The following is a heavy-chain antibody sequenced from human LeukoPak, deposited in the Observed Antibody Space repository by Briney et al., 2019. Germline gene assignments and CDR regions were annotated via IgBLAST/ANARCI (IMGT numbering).Heavy chain of an antibody. V-gene: IGHV4-59*01. J-gene: IGHJ4*02. CDR1: GGSINSYY. CDR2: ISYSGST. Sequence: SETLSLTCTVSGGSINSYYWSWVRQPPGKGLEWIGYISYSGSTNYNPSLKSRVTISVDTSKNQFFLKLSSVTAADTALYYCTRGNADWGQGTLVTVSS. CDR3: TRGNAD.